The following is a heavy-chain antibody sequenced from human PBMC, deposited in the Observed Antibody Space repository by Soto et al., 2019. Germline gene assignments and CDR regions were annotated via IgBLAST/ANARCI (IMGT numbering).Heavy chain of an antibody. J-gene: IGHJ5*02. D-gene: IGHD6-13*01. CDR1: GFTFGGFA. V-gene: IGHV3-49*03. CDR3: TRPLSAAADYNWFDP. CDR2: IRSKAYGGTT. Sequence: PGGSLRLSCIASGFTFGGFAISWFRLAPGWGLELVCFIRSKAYGGTTEYAASVKGRFTISRDDSKSIAYQQMNSLKTEDTAVYYCTRPLSAAADYNWFDPWGQANLVTVSS.